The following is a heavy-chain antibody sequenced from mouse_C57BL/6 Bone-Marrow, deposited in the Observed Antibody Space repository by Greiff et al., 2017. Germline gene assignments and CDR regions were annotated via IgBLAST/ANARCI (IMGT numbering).Heavy chain of an antibody. CDR2: IDPETGGT. V-gene: IGHV1-15*01. J-gene: IGHJ3*01. D-gene: IGHD2-3*01. CDR1: GYTFTDYE. CDR3: TVGYYAY. Sequence: VQLQQSGAELVRPGATVTLSCKASGYTFTDYEMHWVKQTPVHGLEWIGAIDPETGGTAYNQKFKGKAILTADKSSSTAYMELRSLTSEDSAVYYYTVGYYAYWGQGTLVTVSA.